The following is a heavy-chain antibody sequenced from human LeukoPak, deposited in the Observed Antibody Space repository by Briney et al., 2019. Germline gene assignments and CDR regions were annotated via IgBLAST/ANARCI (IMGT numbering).Heavy chain of an antibody. CDR1: GGSISSYY. Sequence: SETLSLTCTVSGGSISSYYWSWIRQPPGKGLEWIGYIYYSGTNYNPSLNSRVTISLDTSKNQFSLKVNSVTAADTAVYYCARGDSVDSTASGSYYFDFWGQGTLVTVSS. V-gene: IGHV4-59*01. CDR2: IYYSGT. J-gene: IGHJ4*02. CDR3: ARGDSVDSTASGSYYFDF. D-gene: IGHD2/OR15-2a*01.